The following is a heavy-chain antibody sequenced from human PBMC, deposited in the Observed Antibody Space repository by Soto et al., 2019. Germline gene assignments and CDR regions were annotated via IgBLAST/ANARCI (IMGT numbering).Heavy chain of an antibody. CDR2: IIPILGIA. J-gene: IGHJ5*02. CDR3: ARVDSSSSRWFDP. Sequence: GASVKVSCKASGGTFSSYTISWVRQAPGQGLEWMGRIIPILGIANYAQKFQGRVTITADKSTSTAYMELSSLRSEDTAVYYCARVDSSSSRWFDPWGQGTLVTVSS. D-gene: IGHD6-6*01. V-gene: IGHV1-69*02. CDR1: GGTFSSYT.